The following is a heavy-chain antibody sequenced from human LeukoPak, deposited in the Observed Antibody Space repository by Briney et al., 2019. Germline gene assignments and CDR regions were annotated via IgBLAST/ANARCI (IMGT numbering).Heavy chain of an antibody. D-gene: IGHD2-15*01. J-gene: IGHJ6*02. CDR2: IWYDGSNK. Sequence: PGGSLRLSCAASGFTFNTFGMNWVRQAPGKGLEWVAVIWYDGSNKYYADSVKGRFTISRDNSKSTLHLQVKSLRAEDTAVYYCARISCTGGSCRPYSYYDMDVWGQGTTVTVSS. CDR3: ARISCTGGSCRPYSYYDMDV. V-gene: IGHV3-33*01. CDR1: GFTFNTFG.